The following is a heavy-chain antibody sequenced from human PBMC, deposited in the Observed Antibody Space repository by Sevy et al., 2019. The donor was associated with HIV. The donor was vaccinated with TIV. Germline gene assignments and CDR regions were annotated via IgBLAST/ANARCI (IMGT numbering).Heavy chain of an antibody. CDR1: RFTFSHYG. Sequence: GGSLRLSCAASRFTFSHYGMHWVRQAPGKGLEWVALITKDGSNKSYADSVKGRFTVSIVNSNNRLYLQLDSLGPEDTAMYYCAKSMDTVTTLDYWGRGSVVTVSS. D-gene: IGHD4-17*01. J-gene: IGHJ4*02. CDR3: AKSMDTVTTLDY. V-gene: IGHV3-30*18. CDR2: ITKDGSNK.